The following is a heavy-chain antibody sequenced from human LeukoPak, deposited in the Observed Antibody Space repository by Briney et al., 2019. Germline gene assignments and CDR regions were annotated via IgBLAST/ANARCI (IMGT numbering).Heavy chain of an antibody. CDR1: GLTFPRYW. J-gene: IGHJ3*02. V-gene: IGHV3-7*05. CDR3: ARFNYYDSSGYSVAPDAFDI. D-gene: IGHD3-22*01. CDR2: IKEDGSEN. Sequence: GGSLRLSCAASGLTFPRYWMTWVRQAPGKGLQWVANIKEDGSENYYVDSVKGRFTISRDNARNSLYLQMNTLRAEDTAVYYCARFNYYDSSGYSVAPDAFDIWGQGTMVTVSS.